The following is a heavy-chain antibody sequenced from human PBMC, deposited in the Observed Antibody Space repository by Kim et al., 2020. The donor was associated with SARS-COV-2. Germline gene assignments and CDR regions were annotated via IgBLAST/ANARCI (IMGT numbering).Heavy chain of an antibody. J-gene: IGHJ4*02. CDR1: GGTFTSGF. CDR2: TDHSGSA. V-gene: IGHV4-34*01. D-gene: IGHD1-26*01. CDR3: SRLGFGSGSYYNTFDV. Sequence: SETLSLTCAVSGGTFTSGFWSWIRQPPGKGLEYIGETDHSGSANYNPSLRSRVTMSADRSTNQFSLKLTSVTAADTAIYYCSRLGFGSGSYYNTFDVWRQGILVIVSS.